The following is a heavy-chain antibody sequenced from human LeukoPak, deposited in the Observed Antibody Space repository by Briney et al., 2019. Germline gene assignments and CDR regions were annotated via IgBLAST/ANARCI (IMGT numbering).Heavy chain of an antibody. D-gene: IGHD3-10*01. Sequence: GRSLRLSCAASGFTFGDYAMHWVRQAPGKGLEWVSGISWNSGSIGYADSVKGRFTISRDNAKNSLYLQMNSLRAEDTALYYCAKGLVGFPYYYGMDVWGQGTTVTVSS. CDR2: ISWNSGSI. CDR1: GFTFGDYA. J-gene: IGHJ6*02. V-gene: IGHV3-9*01. CDR3: AKGLVGFPYYYGMDV.